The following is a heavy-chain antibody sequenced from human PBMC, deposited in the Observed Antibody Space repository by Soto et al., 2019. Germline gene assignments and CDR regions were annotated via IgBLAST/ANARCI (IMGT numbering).Heavy chain of an antibody. CDR1: GDSISTLDYF. J-gene: IGHJ5*01. CDR3: ARGRYCLTGRCFPNWFDS. D-gene: IGHD7-27*01. V-gene: IGHV4-30-4*01. CDR2: IYKSATT. Sequence: QVQLLESGPGLVKPSQTLSLTCSVSGDSISTLDYFWAWIRQPPGQALEYIGYIYKSATTYYNPSFESRVFISDDTSKSQSSLNVTAVTASDTSVYFCARGRYCLTGRCFPNWFDSWGQGALVTVSS.